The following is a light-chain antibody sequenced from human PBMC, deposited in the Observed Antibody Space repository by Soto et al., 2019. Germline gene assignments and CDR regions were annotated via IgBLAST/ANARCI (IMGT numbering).Light chain of an antibody. CDR2: KAS. V-gene: IGKV1-5*03. Sequence: DIQMTQSPSTLSGSVGDRVTITCLASQTISSWLAWYQQKPGKAPTLLIYKASTLKSGVPSRFSGSGSGTECTLTISSLQPDDVATYYCQHYNSYSEAFGQGTKVDIK. J-gene: IGKJ1*01. CDR3: QHYNSYSEA. CDR1: QTISSW.